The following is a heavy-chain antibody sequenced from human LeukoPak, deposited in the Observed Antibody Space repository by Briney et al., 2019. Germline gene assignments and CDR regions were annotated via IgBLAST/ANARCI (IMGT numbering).Heavy chain of an antibody. CDR3: ARRSTEMNWFDP. Sequence: SETLSLTCTVSGGSISSGDYYWSWIRQPPGKGLEWIGYIYYSGSTNYNPSLKSRVTISVDTSKNQFSLKLSSVTAADTAVYYCARRSTEMNWFDPWGQGTLVTVSS. CDR1: GGSISSGDYY. CDR2: IYYSGST. V-gene: IGHV4-61*08. J-gene: IGHJ5*02. D-gene: IGHD2-2*01.